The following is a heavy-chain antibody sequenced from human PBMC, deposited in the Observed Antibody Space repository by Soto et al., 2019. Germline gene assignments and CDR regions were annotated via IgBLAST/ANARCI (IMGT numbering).Heavy chain of an antibody. V-gene: IGHV4-31*03. CDR3: ERCRDAFGFDT. Sequence: QVQLQESGPGLVKPSETLSLTCNVSGGSINSGGYYWGWIRQHPGKVLEWIGYIHYRGKTSYNLSLKSRGSISLDTPGHHFSLKLTSVTVAYTAVYYYERCRDAFGFDTWGQGILVTVSS. CDR2: IHYRGKT. D-gene: IGHD2-2*01. CDR1: GGSINSGGYY. J-gene: IGHJ4*02.